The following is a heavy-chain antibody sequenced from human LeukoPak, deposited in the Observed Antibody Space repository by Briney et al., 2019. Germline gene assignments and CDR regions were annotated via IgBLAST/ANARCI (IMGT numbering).Heavy chain of an antibody. Sequence: SVKVSCKASGYTFTSYAMNWVRQAPGQGLEWMGGIIPISDTANDAQKFKGRVTITADKSTSTVYMELSSLRSEDTAVYYCAREDDTGRYMGDDAFDIWGQGTMVTVSS. V-gene: IGHV1-69*06. CDR2: IIPISDTA. D-gene: IGHD1-26*01. J-gene: IGHJ3*02. CDR1: GYTFTSYA. CDR3: AREDDTGRYMGDDAFDI.